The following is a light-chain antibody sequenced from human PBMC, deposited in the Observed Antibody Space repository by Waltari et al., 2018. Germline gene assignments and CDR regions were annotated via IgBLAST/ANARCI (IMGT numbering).Light chain of an antibody. CDR2: GAS. Sequence: TCRAGQAIRDSLAWYQQKPGKAPKLLLYGASRLDSGVPFRFSGSGSGTDFTLTITSLQPEDFATYYCQHYYNIPRTFGQGTKVEVK. CDR1: QAIRDS. J-gene: IGKJ1*01. V-gene: IGKV1-NL1*01. CDR3: QHYYNIPRT.